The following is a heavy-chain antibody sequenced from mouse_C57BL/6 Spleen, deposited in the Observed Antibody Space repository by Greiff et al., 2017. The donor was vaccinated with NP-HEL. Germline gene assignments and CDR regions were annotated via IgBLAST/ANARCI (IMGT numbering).Heavy chain of an antibody. J-gene: IGHJ2*01. CDR3: ARRCYYGSTYFDY. Sequence: QVQLQQSGAELVKPGASVKISCKASGYAFSSYWMNWVKQRPGKGLEWIGQIYPGDGDTNYNGKFKGKATLTADKSSSTAYMQLSSLTSEDSAVYFCARRCYYGSTYFDYWGQGTTLTVSS. V-gene: IGHV1-80*01. D-gene: IGHD1-1*01. CDR2: IYPGDGDT. CDR1: GYAFSSYW.